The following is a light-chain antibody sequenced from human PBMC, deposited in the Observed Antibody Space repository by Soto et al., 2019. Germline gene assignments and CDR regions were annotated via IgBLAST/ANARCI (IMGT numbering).Light chain of an antibody. Sequence: QSALTQPASVSGSPGQSITISCTGTSIDVGDYNYVSWYQQHPGKAPKLIIYEVSNRPSGISDRFSGSKSGNTASLTISGLQAEDEADYYCNSYTTNSTLPFGTGTKVTVL. V-gene: IGLV2-14*01. J-gene: IGLJ1*01. CDR3: NSYTTNSTLP. CDR2: EVS. CDR1: SIDVGDYNY.